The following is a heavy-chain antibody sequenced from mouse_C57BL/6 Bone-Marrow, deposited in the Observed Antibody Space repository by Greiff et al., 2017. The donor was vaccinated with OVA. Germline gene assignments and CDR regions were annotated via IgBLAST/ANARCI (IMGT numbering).Heavy chain of an antibody. J-gene: IGHJ2*01. Sequence: EVHLVESGGDLVKPGGSLKLSCAASGFTFSSYGMSWVRQTPDKRLEWVATISSGGSYTYYPDSVKGRFTISRDNAKNTLYLQMSSLKSEDTAMYYCARQGGSSYFDYWGQGTTLTVSS. CDR3: ARQGGSSYFDY. V-gene: IGHV5-6*01. CDR2: ISSGGSYT. D-gene: IGHD6-1*01. CDR1: GFTFSSYG.